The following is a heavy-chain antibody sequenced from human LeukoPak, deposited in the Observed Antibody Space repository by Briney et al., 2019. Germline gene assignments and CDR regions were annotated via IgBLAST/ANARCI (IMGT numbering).Heavy chain of an antibody. D-gene: IGHD6-13*01. Sequence: GGSLRLSCAASGFTFSDYYMEWVRQAPGKGLEWVGRIRNQANGRTTEYATSVGGRFIISRDDSQNSIYLQMNSLKTEDTAVYYCTRSPSSGSFVFDYWGQGTLVTVSS. V-gene: IGHV3-72*01. CDR3: TRSPSSGSFVFDY. J-gene: IGHJ4*02. CDR2: IRNQANGRTT. CDR1: GFTFSDYY.